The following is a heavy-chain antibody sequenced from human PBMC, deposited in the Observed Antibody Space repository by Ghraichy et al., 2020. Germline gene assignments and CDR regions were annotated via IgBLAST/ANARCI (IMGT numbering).Heavy chain of an antibody. Sequence: GGSLRLSCAASGFTFSHYSMNWVRQAPGKGLEWLSYINDSGRAIYYADSVKGRFTISRDNAKNSLYLQMNSLRDEDTAVYYCARGSRYFDDSGYDNDAFEFWGQGTMVTVSS. CDR3: ARGSRYFDDSGYDNDAFEF. CDR2: INDSGRAI. CDR1: GFTFSHYS. J-gene: IGHJ3*01. V-gene: IGHV3-48*02. D-gene: IGHD3-9*01.